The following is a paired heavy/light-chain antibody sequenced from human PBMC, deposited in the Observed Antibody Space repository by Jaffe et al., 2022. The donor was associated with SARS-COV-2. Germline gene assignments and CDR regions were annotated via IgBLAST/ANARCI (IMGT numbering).Light chain of an antibody. CDR3: QQYGSSPWT. CDR1: QDIRRDY. J-gene: IGKJ1*01. Sequence: EIVLTQSPGTLSLSPGERAILSCRASQDIRRDYLAWYQQKPGQAPRLFIYEASTRATGIPDRFSGSGSGTDFTLTITRLEPEDFAVFYCQQYGSSPWTFGQGTKVEI. V-gene: IGKV3-20*01. CDR2: EAS.
Heavy chain of an antibody. CDR3: ARVQHWLPRGFDL. Sequence: QVQLQQWGAGLLKPSETLSLTCAVSGGSFSSFYWNWIRQPPGKGLEWIGEIDHSGITNYNPSLKSRVTMSVDTSKNQFSLKLRSVTAADTSVYYCARVQHWLPRGFDLWGQGTLVTVSS. CDR1: GGSFSSFY. J-gene: IGHJ5*02. D-gene: IGHD6-19*01. V-gene: IGHV4-34*01. CDR2: IDHSGIT.